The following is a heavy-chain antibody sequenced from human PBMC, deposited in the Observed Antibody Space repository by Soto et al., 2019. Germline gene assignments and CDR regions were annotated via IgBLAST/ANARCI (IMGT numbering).Heavy chain of an antibody. V-gene: IGHV1-2*02. Sequence: ASVKVSCKASGYTFTGHYMHWVRQAPGQGLEWMGWINPNSVGTNYAQKFQGRVTMTRDAAISTAYMELSRLRSDDTAVYYCAREPMVRAAHGFDIWGQGTMVTVSS. D-gene: IGHD3-10*01. CDR2: INPNSVGT. J-gene: IGHJ3*02. CDR1: GYTFTGHY. CDR3: AREPMVRAAHGFDI.